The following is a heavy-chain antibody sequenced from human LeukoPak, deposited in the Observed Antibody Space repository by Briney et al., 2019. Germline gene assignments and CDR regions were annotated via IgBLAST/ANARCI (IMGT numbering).Heavy chain of an antibody. J-gene: IGHJ4*02. CDR2: ISPGGGTT. Sequence: GGSLRLSCGVSGFAFGSEAMNWVRQSPARGLEWVASISPGGGTTYYADSVKGRFTISRDNSKNTLYLQMNSLRAEDTAVYYCATDDSTGGDRFDYWGQGTLVTVSS. V-gene: IGHV3-23*01. D-gene: IGHD3-22*01. CDR3: ATDDSTGGDRFDY. CDR1: GFAFGSEA.